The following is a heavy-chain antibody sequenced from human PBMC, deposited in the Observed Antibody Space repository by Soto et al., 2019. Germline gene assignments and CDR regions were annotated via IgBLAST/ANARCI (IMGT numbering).Heavy chain of an antibody. D-gene: IGHD2-2*01. CDR3: ARGRCSSTSCLVYYYYGMDV. V-gene: IGHV4-4*02. CDR1: GGSISSSNW. J-gene: IGHJ6*02. Sequence: PSETLSLTCAVSGGSISSSNWWSWVRQPPGKGLEWIGEIYHSGSTNYNPSLKSRVTISVDKSKNQFSLKLSSVTAADTAVYYCARGRCSSTSCLVYYYYGMDVWAQGNTVTVSS. CDR2: IYHSGST.